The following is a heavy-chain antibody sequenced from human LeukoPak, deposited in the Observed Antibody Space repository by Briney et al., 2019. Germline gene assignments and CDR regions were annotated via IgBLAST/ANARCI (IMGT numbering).Heavy chain of an antibody. J-gene: IGHJ4*02. CDR2: IKQDGSEK. D-gene: IGHD3-3*01. CDR3: ARGVATYDFWSGYV. V-gene: IGHV3-7*01. CDR1: GFTFSSYW. Sequence: PGGSLRLSCAASGFTFSSYWMSWVRQAPGKGLEWVANIKQDGSEKHYVDSVKGRFTISRDNAKNSLYLQMNSLRAEDTAVYYCARGVATYDFWSGYVWGQGTLVTVSS.